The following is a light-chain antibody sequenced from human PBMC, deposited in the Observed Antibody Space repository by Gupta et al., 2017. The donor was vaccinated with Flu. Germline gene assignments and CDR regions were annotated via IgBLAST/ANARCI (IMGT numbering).Light chain of an antibody. CDR2: AAS. CDR1: QSISSY. CDR3: QQSDSTPWT. V-gene: IGKV1-39*01. J-gene: IGKJ1*01. Sequence: DIQMTQSPSSLSASVGDRVTITCRASQSISSYLNWYQQKPGKAPKLLISAASTLQSGVPSRFSGSGSGTDFTLTISSLQPEDFATYYCQQSDSTPWTSGQGTKVEIK.